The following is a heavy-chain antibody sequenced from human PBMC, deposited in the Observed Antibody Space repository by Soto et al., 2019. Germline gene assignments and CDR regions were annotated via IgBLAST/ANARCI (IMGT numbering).Heavy chain of an antibody. D-gene: IGHD5-12*01. V-gene: IGHV4-34*01. J-gene: IGHJ5*02. CDR3: ARGREGVVATP. CDR2: IKDGGYT. Sequence: QVQLQQWGAGLLKPSETLSLNCAVNGGSLSGYYWSWIRQPPGKGLEWIGEIKDGGYTNYSPSLKRRATISSDTSKHQCALRLNSVPAADTGLYYCARGREGVVATPWDQGALVTVSS. CDR1: GGSLSGYY.